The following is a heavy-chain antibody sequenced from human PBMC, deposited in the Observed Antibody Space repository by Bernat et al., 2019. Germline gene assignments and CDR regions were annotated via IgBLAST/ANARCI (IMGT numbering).Heavy chain of an antibody. CDR3: ARHQARITMVRGVNGAFDI. Sequence: QLQLQESGPGLVKPSETLSLTCTVSGGSISSSSYYWGWIRQPPGKGLEWIGSIYYSGSTYYNPPLKSRVTISVDTSKNQFSLKLSSVTAADTARYYCARHQARITMVRGVNGAFDIWGQGTMVTVSS. V-gene: IGHV4-39*01. CDR2: IYYSGST. D-gene: IGHD3-10*01. J-gene: IGHJ3*02. CDR1: GGSISSSSYY.